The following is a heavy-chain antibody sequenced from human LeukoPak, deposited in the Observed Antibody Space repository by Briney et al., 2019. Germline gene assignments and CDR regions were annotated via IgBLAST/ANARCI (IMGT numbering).Heavy chain of an antibody. CDR3: ARDHLGAVDI. CDR2: INPRSGAT. J-gene: IGHJ3*02. CDR1: GYTLTGFY. Sequence: ASVKVSCKASGYTLTGFYIHWVRQVPGQGLEWMGWINPRSGATNYAQTFQDRVTMTRDTSISTAYMELSSLRSDDTAVYYCARDHLGAVDIWGQGTMVTVSS. V-gene: IGHV1-2*02.